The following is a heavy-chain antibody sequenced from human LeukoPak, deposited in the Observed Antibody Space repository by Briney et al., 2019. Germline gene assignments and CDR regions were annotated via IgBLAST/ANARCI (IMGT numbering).Heavy chain of an antibody. CDR1: GYTFTGYY. D-gene: IGHD3-22*01. CDR2: INPNSGGT. Sequence: ASVKVSCKASGYTFTGYYMHWVRQAPGQGLEWMGWINPNSGGTNYAQKFQGWVTTTRDTSISTAYMELSRLRSDDTAVYYCARGGRPPSAEDYYDSSGYYQYYFDYWGQGTLVTVSS. V-gene: IGHV1-2*04. J-gene: IGHJ4*02. CDR3: ARGGRPPSAEDYYDSSGYYQYYFDY.